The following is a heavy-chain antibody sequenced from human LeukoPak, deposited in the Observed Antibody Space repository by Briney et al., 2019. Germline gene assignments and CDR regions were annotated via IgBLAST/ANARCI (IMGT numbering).Heavy chain of an antibody. CDR2: INPNSGGT. V-gene: IGHV1-2*02. J-gene: IGHJ4*02. D-gene: IGHD6-13*01. CDR1: GYTFTSYG. CDR3: ARGSYSSRSKFDY. Sequence: ASVKVSCKASGYTFTSYGISWVRQAPGQGLEWMGWINPNSGGTNYAQKFQGRVTMTRDTSISTAYMELSRLRSDDTAVYYCARGSYSSRSKFDYWGQGTLVTVSS.